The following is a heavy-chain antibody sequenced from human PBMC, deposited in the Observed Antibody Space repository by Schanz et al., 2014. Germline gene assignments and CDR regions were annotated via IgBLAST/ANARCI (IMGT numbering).Heavy chain of an antibody. D-gene: IGHD2-2*02. CDR1: GYTFRHYG. CDR2: INPNSDGT. J-gene: IGHJ6*02. CDR3: ARDIVVVPSAVRPYGLDV. V-gene: IGHV1-2*02. Sequence: QVQLVQSGSELKKPGASVKVSCKASGYTFRHYGISWLRQAPGQGPEWLGWINPNSDGTKYAQKFQGRVTMTRDTSISTAYMELSRLRYDDAAVYYCARDIVVVPSAVRPYGLDVWGQGTTVTISS.